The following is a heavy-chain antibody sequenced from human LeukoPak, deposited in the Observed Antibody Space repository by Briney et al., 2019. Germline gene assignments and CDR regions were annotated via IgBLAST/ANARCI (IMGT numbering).Heavy chain of an antibody. D-gene: IGHD5-24*01. CDR2: INSDGSST. J-gene: IGHJ6*03. Sequence: GGSLRLSCAASGFTFSSYWMHWVRQAPGKGLVWVSRINSDGSSTSYADSVKGRFTISRDNAKNTLYLQMNSLRAEDTAVYYCAKSNSGYYYYYMDVWGKGTTVTISS. CDR3: AKSNSGYYYYYMDV. CDR1: GFTFSSYW. V-gene: IGHV3-74*01.